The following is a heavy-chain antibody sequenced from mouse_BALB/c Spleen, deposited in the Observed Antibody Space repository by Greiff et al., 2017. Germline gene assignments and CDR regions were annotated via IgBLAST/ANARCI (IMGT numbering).Heavy chain of an antibody. CDR3: ARSTGPWFAY. V-gene: IGHV1-80*01. Sequence: VKLMESGAELVRPGSSVKISCKASGYAFSSYWMNWVKQRPGQGLEWIGQIYPGDGDTNYNGKFKGKATLTADKSSSTAYMQLSSLTSEDSAVYFCARSTGPWFAYWGQGTLVTVSA. CDR2: IYPGDGDT. J-gene: IGHJ3*01. CDR1: GYAFSSYW.